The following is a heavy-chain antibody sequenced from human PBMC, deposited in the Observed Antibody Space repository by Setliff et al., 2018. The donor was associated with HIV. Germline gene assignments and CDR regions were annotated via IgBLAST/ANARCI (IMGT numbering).Heavy chain of an antibody. CDR1: GGSISSGSYY. D-gene: IGHD5-18*01. Sequence: SETLSLTCTVSGGSISSGSYYWSWIRQPAGKGLEWIGQIYTSGSINYNPSLKSRVTISVDTSKKQFSLKLSSVTAADTAVYYCARLPRQLLKGAAAYFDYWGQGTLVTVSS. CDR3: ARLPRQLLKGAAAYFDY. J-gene: IGHJ4*02. V-gene: IGHV4-61*09. CDR2: IYTSGSI.